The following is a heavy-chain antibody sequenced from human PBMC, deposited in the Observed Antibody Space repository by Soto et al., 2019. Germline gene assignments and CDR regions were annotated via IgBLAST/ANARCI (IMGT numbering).Heavy chain of an antibody. J-gene: IGHJ4*02. D-gene: IGHD3-22*01. V-gene: IGHV3-23*01. CDR2: ISGSGGST. CDR1: GFTFSSYA. CDR3: ARSLYYYDSSAPGDY. Sequence: GGSLRLSCAASGFTFSSYAMSWVRQAPGKGLEWVSAISGSGGSTYYADSVKGRFTISRDNSKNTLYLQMNSLRAEDTAVYYCARSLYYYDSSAPGDYWGQGTLVTVSS.